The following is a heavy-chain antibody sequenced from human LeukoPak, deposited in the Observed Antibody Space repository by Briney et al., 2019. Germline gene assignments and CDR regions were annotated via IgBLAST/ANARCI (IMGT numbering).Heavy chain of an antibody. Sequence: SETLSLTCTVSGGSNSSYYWSWIRQPPGKGLEWIGYIDYSGSTNYNPSLKSRVTISIDTSKNQFSLKLTSVTAVDTAVYYCATWRYCSGGTCYGDYHIDVWGKGTTVSVSS. CDR1: GGSNSSYY. CDR3: ATWRYCSGGTCYGDYHIDV. D-gene: IGHD2-15*01. CDR2: IDYSGST. J-gene: IGHJ6*03. V-gene: IGHV4-59*01.